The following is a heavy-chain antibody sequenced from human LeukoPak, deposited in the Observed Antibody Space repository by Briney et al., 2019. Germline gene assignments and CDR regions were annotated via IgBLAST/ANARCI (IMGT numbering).Heavy chain of an antibody. Sequence: LSPPGTVSVGSIRSVGNYWGWFRRHQGKGLGWMGYIYYSGSTYYNPSLKSRVTISVDTSKNQFSLKLSSVTAADTAVYYCARGTEGDYGDLIDYWGQGTLVTVSS. D-gene: IGHD4-17*01. J-gene: IGHJ4*02. CDR2: IYYSGST. CDR1: VGSIRSVGNY. CDR3: ARGTEGDYGDLIDY. V-gene: IGHV4-31*03.